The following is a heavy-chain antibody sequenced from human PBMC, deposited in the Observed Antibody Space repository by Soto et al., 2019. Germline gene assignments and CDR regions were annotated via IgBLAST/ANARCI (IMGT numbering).Heavy chain of an antibody. J-gene: IGHJ6*02. CDR1: GFTFSSYG. CDR3: VKEIAIPGTNVYSYYYYGMDV. V-gene: IGHV3-30*18. CDR2: ISYDGSNK. Sequence: GVSLRLSCAASGFTFSSYGMHWDRQAPGKVLERVAGISYDGSNKYYADSVKGRFTISRDNSKNTLYLQMNSLRAEDTAVYYCVKEIAIPGTNVYSYYYYGMDVWDQGTTVTVSS. D-gene: IGHD6-19*01.